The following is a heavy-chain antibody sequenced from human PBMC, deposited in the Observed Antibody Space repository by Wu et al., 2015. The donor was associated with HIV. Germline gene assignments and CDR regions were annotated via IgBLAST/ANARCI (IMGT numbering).Heavy chain of an antibody. J-gene: IGHJ6*02. CDR1: GGTFSSYA. CDR2: IIPIFGTA. V-gene: IGHV1-69*05. D-gene: IGHD4-17*01. CDR3: AREQHPETVTTHELSEWQQYYYGMDV. Sequence: QVQLVQSGAEVKKPGSSVKVSCKASGGTFSSYAISWVRQAPGQGLEWMGGIIPIFGTANYAQKFQGRVTITTDESTSTAYMELSSLRSEDTAVYYCAREQHPETVTTHELSEWQQYYYGMDVWGQGTTVTVSS.